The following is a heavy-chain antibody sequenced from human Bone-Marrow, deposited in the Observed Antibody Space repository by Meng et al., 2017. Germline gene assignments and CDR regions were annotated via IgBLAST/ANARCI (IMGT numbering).Heavy chain of an antibody. V-gene: IGHV4-34*01. J-gene: IGHJ5*02. Sequence: QGQLRQSGQGLLKPSETLSLTCVVYGGSFSGYYWSWIRQPPGKGLEWIGEINHSGSTNYNPSLKSRVTISVDTSKNQFSLKLSSVTAADTAVYYCARAKRIYSGYGWWFDPWGQGTLVTVSS. CDR3: ARAKRIYSGYGWWFDP. D-gene: IGHD5-12*01. CDR1: GGSFSGYY. CDR2: INHSGST.